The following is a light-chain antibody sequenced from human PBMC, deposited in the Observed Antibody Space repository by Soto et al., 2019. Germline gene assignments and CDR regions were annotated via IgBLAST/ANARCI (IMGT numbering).Light chain of an antibody. Sequence: QSALTQPASVSGSPGQSITISCTGTSSDVGGYNYVSWYQQHPGEAPKLIIYEVSNRPSGVSNRFSGSKSGNTASLTISGLQAEDEADYYCSSYTESTALYVLFGGGTKLTVL. J-gene: IGLJ2*01. CDR2: EVS. V-gene: IGLV2-14*01. CDR3: SSYTESTALYVL. CDR1: SSDVGGYNY.